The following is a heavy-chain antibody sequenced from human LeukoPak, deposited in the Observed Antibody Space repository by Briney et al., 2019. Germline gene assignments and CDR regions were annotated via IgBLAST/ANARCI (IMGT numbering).Heavy chain of an antibody. CDR1: GGSISSYY. D-gene: IGHD6-13*01. Sequence: PSETLSLTCTVSGGSISSYYWSWIRQPAGKGLEWIGRIYTSGSTNYNPSLKSRVTISVDTSQNQFSLRLSSVTAADTAVYYCARGRYVTTRGGAAAGFLDYWGQGTLVTVST. V-gene: IGHV4-4*07. CDR3: ARGRYVTTRGGAAAGFLDY. CDR2: IYTSGST. J-gene: IGHJ4*02.